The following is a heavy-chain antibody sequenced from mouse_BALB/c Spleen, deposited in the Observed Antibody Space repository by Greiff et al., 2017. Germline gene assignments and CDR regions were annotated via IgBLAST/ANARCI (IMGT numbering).Heavy chain of an antibody. CDR1: GFTFSSYA. CDR3: ARGDGYYRFAY. CDR2: ISSGGST. D-gene: IGHD2-3*01. Sequence: EVMLVESGGGLVKPGGSLKLSCAASGFTFSSYAMSWVRQTPEKRLEWVASISSGGSTYYPDSVKGRFTISRDNARNILYLQMSSLRSEDTAMYYCARGDGYYRFAYWGQGTLVTVSA. V-gene: IGHV5-6-5*01. J-gene: IGHJ3*01.